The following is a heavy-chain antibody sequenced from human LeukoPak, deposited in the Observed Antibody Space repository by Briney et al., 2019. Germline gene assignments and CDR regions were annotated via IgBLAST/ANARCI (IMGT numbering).Heavy chain of an antibody. J-gene: IGHJ4*02. CDR2: ISWNGGNT. D-gene: IGHD2-8*01. CDR1: GFKFDDYG. V-gene: IGHV3-20*04. Sequence: QAGGSLRLSCAASGFKFDDYGMSWVRQAPGKGLEWVSGISWNGGNTGYADSVKGRFTISRDNAKNSLFLQVNSLRADDTAFYYCAREGIYCVNGVCYLDYWGQGTLVTVSS. CDR3: AREGIYCVNGVCYLDY.